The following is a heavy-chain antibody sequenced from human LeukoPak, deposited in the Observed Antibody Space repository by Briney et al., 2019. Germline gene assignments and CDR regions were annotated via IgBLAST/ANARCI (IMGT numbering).Heavy chain of an antibody. Sequence: PSETLSLTCTVSRASMSSFFWSWIRQPPGKGLEWIGHIHYSGTTKYHPSLTSRITLSMDTSKSQVSLRLTSVTAADTAMYYCAASGNSWWEGFFHDWGQGTLVSVSS. J-gene: IGHJ1*01. D-gene: IGHD2-8*02. CDR3: AASGNSWWEGFFHD. CDR1: RASMSSFF. V-gene: IGHV4-59*03. CDR2: IHYSGTT.